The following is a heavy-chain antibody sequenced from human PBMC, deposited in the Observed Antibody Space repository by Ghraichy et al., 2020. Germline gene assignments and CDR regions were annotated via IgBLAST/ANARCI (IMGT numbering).Heavy chain of an antibody. D-gene: IGHD2-2*02. V-gene: IGHV4-39*07. CDR1: GGSISSSSYY. J-gene: IGHJ6*03. CDR3: ARGVGYCSSTSCYSYYYYYMDV. Sequence: SETLSLTCTVSGGSISSSSYYWGWIRQPPGKGLEWIGSIYYSGSTYYNPSLKSRVTISVDTSKNQFSLKLSSVTAADTAVYYCARGVGYCSSTSCYSYYYYYMDVWGKGTTVTVSS. CDR2: IYYSGST.